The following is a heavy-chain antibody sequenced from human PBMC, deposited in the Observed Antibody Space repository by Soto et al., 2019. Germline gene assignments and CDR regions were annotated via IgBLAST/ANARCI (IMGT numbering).Heavy chain of an antibody. CDR3: AGIRLDYFDY. CDR1: GGSISSSSYY. J-gene: IGHJ4*02. Sequence: SETLSLTCTVSGGSISSSSYYWGWIRQPPGKGLEWIGSIYYSGSTYYNPSLKSRVTISVDTSKNQFSLKLSSVTAADTAVYYCAGIRLDYFDYWGQGTLVTVSS. CDR2: IYYSGST. V-gene: IGHV4-39*07.